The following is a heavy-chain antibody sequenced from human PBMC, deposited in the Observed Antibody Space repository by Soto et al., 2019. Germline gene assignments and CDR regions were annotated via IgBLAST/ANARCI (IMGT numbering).Heavy chain of an antibody. CDR2: INASSGNT. J-gene: IGHJ4*02. Sequence: GASVKVSCKASGYTFTSYDINWVRQATGQGLERMGWINASSGNTSYAQKFQGRVTITRDTSASTAYMELSSLRSEDTAVYYCAREQWLPPSAIDYWGQGTLVTVSS. CDR1: GYTFTSYD. V-gene: IGHV1-8*01. D-gene: IGHD6-19*01. CDR3: AREQWLPPSAIDY.